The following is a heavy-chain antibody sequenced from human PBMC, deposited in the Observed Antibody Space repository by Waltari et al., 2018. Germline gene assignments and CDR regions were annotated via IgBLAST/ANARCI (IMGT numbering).Heavy chain of an antibody. D-gene: IGHD3-9*01. J-gene: IGHJ3*01. V-gene: IGHV3-48*02. CDR3: ARGGLVRGDAFPV. Sequence: QLVESGGDLVQPGGYLQVSGAASGFRFRASNMNWVRQAPGQGLEWISYITSTSSSIYYADSVKRRFTISRDNAKNSVSLQMTSLREEDTAIYFCARGGLVRGDAFPVWGPGTVVTVSS. CDR1: GFRFRASN. CDR2: ITSTSSSI.